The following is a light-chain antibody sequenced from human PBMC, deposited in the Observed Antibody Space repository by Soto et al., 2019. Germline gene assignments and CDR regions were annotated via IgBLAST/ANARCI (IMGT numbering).Light chain of an antibody. CDR2: DVS. CDR1: SSDVGGYNY. V-gene: IGLV2-14*01. CDR3: SSYTSSTTYF. Sequence: QSALTQPASVSGSPGQSITISCTGTSSDVGGYNYVSWYQQHPGKAPKLMIYDVSNRPSGVSNRFSGSKSGNTASLTISGLQAEEEADYYCSSYTSSTTYFFGPGTKVPV. J-gene: IGLJ1*01.